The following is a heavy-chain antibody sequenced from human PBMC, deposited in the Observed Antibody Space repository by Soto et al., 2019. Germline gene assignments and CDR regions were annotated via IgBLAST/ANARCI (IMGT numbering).Heavy chain of an antibody. CDR3: ARAIGWFGELLGGYYFDY. V-gene: IGHV4-30-2*01. Sequence: QLQLQESGSGLVKPSQTLSLTCAVSGGSISSGGYSWSWIRQPPGKGLEWIGYIYHSGSTYYNPSIKSRVTISVERSKNQFSLKLSSVTAADTAVYYCARAIGWFGELLGGYYFDYWGQGTLVTVSS. CDR1: GGSISSGGYS. CDR2: IYHSGST. J-gene: IGHJ4*02. D-gene: IGHD3-10*01.